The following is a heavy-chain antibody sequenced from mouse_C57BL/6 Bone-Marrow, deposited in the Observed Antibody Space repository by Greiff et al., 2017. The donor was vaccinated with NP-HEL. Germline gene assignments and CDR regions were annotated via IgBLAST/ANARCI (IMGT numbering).Heavy chain of an antibody. CDR2: IDPSDSYT. Sequence: QVQLQQPGAELVRPGTSVKLSCKASGYTFTSYWMHWVKQRPGQGLEWIGVIDPSDSYTNYNQKFKGKATLTVDTSSSTAYMQLSSLTSEDSAVYYSARTPPDYWGQGTTLTVSS. CDR1: GYTFTSYW. V-gene: IGHV1-59*01. J-gene: IGHJ2*01. CDR3: ARTPPDY.